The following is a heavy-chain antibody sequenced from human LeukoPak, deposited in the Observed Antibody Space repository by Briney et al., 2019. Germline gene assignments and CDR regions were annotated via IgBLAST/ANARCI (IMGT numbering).Heavy chain of an antibody. CDR2: INPNSGGT. J-gene: IGHJ5*02. Sequence: ASVNVSCKASGYTFTGYYMHWVRQAPGQRREWMGGINPNSGGTNYAQRFQGRVTMTRDTSISTAYMELSRLRSDDTAVYYCARVPLSRYYYGSGSLNWFDPWGQGTLVTVSS. D-gene: IGHD3-10*01. CDR1: GYTFTGYY. CDR3: ARVPLSRYYYGSGSLNWFDP. V-gene: IGHV1-2*02.